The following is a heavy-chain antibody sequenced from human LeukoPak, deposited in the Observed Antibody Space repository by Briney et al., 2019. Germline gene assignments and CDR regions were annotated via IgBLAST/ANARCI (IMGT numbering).Heavy chain of an antibody. CDR1: GFTFSGSA. CDR2: IRSKTSSYAT. V-gene: IGHV3-73*01. Sequence: GGSLRLSCAASGFTFSGSAMHWVRQASGKGLEWVGRIRSKTSSYATAYAASVKGRFTISRDDSKNTAYLQMNSLKTEDTAVYYCTRRSYSSVTRDYWGQGTLVTVSS. D-gene: IGHD4-17*01. CDR3: TRRSYSSVTRDY. J-gene: IGHJ4*02.